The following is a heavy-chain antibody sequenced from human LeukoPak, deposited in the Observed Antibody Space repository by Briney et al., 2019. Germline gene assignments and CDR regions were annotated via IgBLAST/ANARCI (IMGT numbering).Heavy chain of an antibody. Sequence: SETLSLTCTASGGSISSYYWSWIRQPAGKGLEWIGRIYTSGSTNYNPSLKSRVTMSVDTSKNQFSLKLSSVTAADTAVYYCARLAVAASDMDVWGKGTTVTVSS. CDR1: GGSISSYY. CDR2: IYTSGST. D-gene: IGHD6-19*01. CDR3: ARLAVAASDMDV. J-gene: IGHJ6*03. V-gene: IGHV4-4*07.